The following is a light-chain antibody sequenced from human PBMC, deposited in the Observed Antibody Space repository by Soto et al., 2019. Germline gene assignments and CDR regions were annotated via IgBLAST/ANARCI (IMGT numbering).Light chain of an antibody. CDR3: QQSYSTPDT. Sequence: DIQMTQSPSSLSASVGDRVTITCRASQSISSYLNWYQQKPGKAPKLLIYAASSLQSGVPSRFSGSGSVTDFTLTISSLQPEDFATYYCQQSYSTPDTFVQGTKLEI. CDR1: QSISSY. V-gene: IGKV1-39*01. J-gene: IGKJ2*01. CDR2: AAS.